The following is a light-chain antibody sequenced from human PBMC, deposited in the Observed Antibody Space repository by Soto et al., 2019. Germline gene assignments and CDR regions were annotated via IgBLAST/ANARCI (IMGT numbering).Light chain of an antibody. CDR1: EFLSSSY. J-gene: IGKJ2*01. CDR3: QQQGT. Sequence: EIVLTQSPGTLSLSPGERATLFCRASEFLSSSYLVWYQQKPGQAPRLLIYAASRRATGIPDRFSGSGSATEYTLTISTLEPEDFAVYYCQQQGTFGQGTKLEIK. CDR2: AAS. V-gene: IGKV3-20*01.